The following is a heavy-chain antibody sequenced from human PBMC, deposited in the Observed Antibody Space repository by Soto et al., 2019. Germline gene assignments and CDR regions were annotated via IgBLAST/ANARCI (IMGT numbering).Heavy chain of an antibody. CDR3: ARVYISITIFGVVIIPRGMDV. J-gene: IGHJ6*02. Sequence: ASVKVSCKASGYTFTSYDINWVRQATGQGLEWMGWMNPNSGNTGYAQKFQVRVTMTRNTSISTAYMELSSLRSEDTAVYYCARVYISITIFGVVIIPRGMDVWGQGTTVTVSS. CDR2: MNPNSGNT. CDR1: GYTFTSYD. D-gene: IGHD3-3*01. V-gene: IGHV1-8*01.